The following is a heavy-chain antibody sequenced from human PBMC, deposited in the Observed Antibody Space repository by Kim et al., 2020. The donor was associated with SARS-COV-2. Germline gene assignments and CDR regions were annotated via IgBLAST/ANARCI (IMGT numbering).Heavy chain of an antibody. D-gene: IGHD3-22*01. J-gene: IGHJ4*02. Sequence: VKGRFTISRDDSKNTLYLQMNSLKTEDTAVYYWTTEGGWYYDSSGYPFDYWGQGTLVTVSS. V-gene: IGHV3-15*01. CDR3: TTEGGWYYDSSGYPFDY.